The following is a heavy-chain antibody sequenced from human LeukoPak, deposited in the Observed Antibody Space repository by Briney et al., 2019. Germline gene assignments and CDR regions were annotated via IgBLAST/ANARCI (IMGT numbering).Heavy chain of an antibody. CDR2: IYYTGAT. J-gene: IGHJ4*02. D-gene: IGHD6-19*01. CDR3: AKYGNSGWVIDN. CDR1: GGSIGSNY. V-gene: IGHV4-59*08. Sequence: SETLSLTGTVSGGSIGSNYWTWIRQPPGKGLEYIGYIYYTGATNYNPSLKSRVTISVDTSKNQFSLKMTSVTAADTAVYFCAKYGNSGWVIDNWGQGTLVTVSS.